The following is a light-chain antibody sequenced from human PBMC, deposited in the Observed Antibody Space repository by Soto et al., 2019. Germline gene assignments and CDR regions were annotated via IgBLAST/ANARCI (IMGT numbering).Light chain of an antibody. CDR1: QRISSTY. Sequence: IVLTQSPGTQSLSPGERATLSCRASQRISSTYLAWYQQKPGRAPRLLIYGASRRATGIPDRFSGSGSGTDFTLTISRLEPEDFAVYYCHQYDIPPQTFGRGTRVEI. CDR2: GAS. V-gene: IGKV3-20*01. CDR3: HQYDIPPQT. J-gene: IGKJ1*01.